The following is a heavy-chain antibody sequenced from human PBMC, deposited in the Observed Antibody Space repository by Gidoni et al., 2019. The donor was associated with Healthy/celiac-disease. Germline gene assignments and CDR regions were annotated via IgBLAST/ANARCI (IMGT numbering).Heavy chain of an antibody. J-gene: IGHJ4*02. Sequence: QVQLVQSGAAVKKPGASVKVSCKASGYTFTSYYMHWVRQAPGQGLEWMGIINPSGGSTSYAQKFQGRVTMTRDTSTSTVYMELSSLRSEDTAVYYCARDETGGEWLFEMATTPDYWGQGTLVTVSS. D-gene: IGHD3-16*01. CDR3: ARDETGGEWLFEMATTPDY. CDR1: GYTFTSYY. CDR2: INPSGGST. V-gene: IGHV1-46*03.